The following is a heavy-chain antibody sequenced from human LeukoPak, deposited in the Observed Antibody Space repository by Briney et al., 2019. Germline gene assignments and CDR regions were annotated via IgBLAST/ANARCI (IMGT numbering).Heavy chain of an antibody. CDR2: IYYSGST. CDR3: ARGTSGNTPIYRDAFDI. Sequence: PSETLSLTCTVSGGSISSYYWSWIRQPPGKGLEWIGYIYYSGSTYYNPSLKSRVTISVDTSKNQFSLKLSSVTAADTAVYYCARGTSGNTPIYRDAFDIWGQGTMVTVSS. D-gene: IGHD1-7*01. J-gene: IGHJ3*02. V-gene: IGHV4-59*12. CDR1: GGSISSYY.